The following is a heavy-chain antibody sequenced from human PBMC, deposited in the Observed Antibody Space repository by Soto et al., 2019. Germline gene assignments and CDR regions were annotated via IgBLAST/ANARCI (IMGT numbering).Heavy chain of an antibody. V-gene: IGHV1-69*01. D-gene: IGHD3-10*01. CDR2: IIPICDAT. Sequence: QVQMVQSGAEVKKPGSSARVSCKVSGGTFSRHSISWVRQAPGQGLEWMGGIIPICDATQYAQKFQGRLTITADESTTTFHMDLSGLRPEDTAIYYCARDLTSVRGSWGQGTLVTVS. CDR1: GGTFSRHS. J-gene: IGHJ4*02. CDR3: ARDLTSVRGS.